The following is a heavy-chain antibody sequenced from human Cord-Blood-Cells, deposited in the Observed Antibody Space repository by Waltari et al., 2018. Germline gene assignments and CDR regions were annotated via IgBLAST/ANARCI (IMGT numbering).Heavy chain of an antibody. V-gene: IGHV3-23*01. Sequence: EVQLLESGGGLVQPGGSLRLSCAASGFTFSRYAMSWVRQAPGKGLEWVSAISGSGGSTYYADSVKGRFTISRDNAKNTLYLQMNSLRAEDTAVYYCAKGSIAARRNFQHWGQGTLVTVSS. D-gene: IGHD6-6*01. CDR2: ISGSGGST. CDR1: GFTFSRYA. J-gene: IGHJ1*01. CDR3: AKGSIAARRNFQH.